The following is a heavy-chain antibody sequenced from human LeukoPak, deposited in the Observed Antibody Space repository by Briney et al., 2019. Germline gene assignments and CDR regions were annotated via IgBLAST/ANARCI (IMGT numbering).Heavy chain of an antibody. CDR3: AARKGGRGFDY. Sequence: MASETLSLTCTVSGGSISSYYWSWIRQPPGKGLEWIGEINHSGSTNYNPSLKSRVTISVDTSKNQFSLKLSSVTAADTAVYYCAARKGGRGFDYWGQGTLVTVSS. V-gene: IGHV4-34*01. D-gene: IGHD1-14*01. CDR2: INHSGST. J-gene: IGHJ4*02. CDR1: GGSISSYY.